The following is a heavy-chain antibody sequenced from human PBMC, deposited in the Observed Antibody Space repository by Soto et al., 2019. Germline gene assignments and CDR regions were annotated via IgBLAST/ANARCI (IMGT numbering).Heavy chain of an antibody. CDR1: GGPISGYS. CDR3: ARRKGFNWFDP. V-gene: IGHV4-59*01. J-gene: IGHJ5*02. CDR2: IYYSGST. Sequence: QEQLQESGPGLVKPSETLSLTCSVSGGPISGYSWSWIRQPPGKGLEWIGYIYYSGSTNHNPSLKSRVTISVDTSKNQFSLKLTSVTAADTAVYYCARRKGFNWFDPWGQGTLVTVSS.